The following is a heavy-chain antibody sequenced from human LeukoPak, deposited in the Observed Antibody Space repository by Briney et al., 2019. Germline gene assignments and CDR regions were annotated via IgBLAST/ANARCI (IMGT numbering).Heavy chain of an antibody. CDR2: ISSSSSYI. CDR3: TAGGEQWLVIRGSFDI. V-gene: IGHV3-21*01. CDR1: GFTYSSYS. Sequence: GGSLRLSCAASGFTYSSYSMNWVRQAPGKGLEWVSSISSSSSYIYYADSVKGRFTISRDNAKNSLYLQMNSLRAEDTAVYYCTAGGEQWLVIRGSFDIWGQGTMVTVSS. J-gene: IGHJ3*02. D-gene: IGHD6-19*01.